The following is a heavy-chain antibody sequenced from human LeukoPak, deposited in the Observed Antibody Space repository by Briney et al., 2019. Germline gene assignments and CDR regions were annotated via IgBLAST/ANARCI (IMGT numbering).Heavy chain of an antibody. CDR1: GYTFTSYD. CDR2: MNPNSGNT. Sequence: GASVKVSCKASGYTFTSYDINWVRQATGQGLEWMGWMNPNSGNTGYAQKFQGRVTMTRDTSISTAYMELSRLRSDDTAVYYCAILTGYQDDYWGQGTLVTVSS. CDR3: AILTGYQDDY. V-gene: IGHV1-8*01. D-gene: IGHD3-9*01. J-gene: IGHJ4*02.